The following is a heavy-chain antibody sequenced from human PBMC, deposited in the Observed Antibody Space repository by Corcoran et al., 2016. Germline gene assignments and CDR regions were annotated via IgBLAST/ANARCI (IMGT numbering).Heavy chain of an antibody. CDR2: INPSGGST. J-gene: IGHJ6*02. CDR3: ARGGVTMIVGRGDYGMDV. CDR1: GYTFTSYY. Sequence: QVQLVQSGAEVKKPGASVKVSCKASGYTFTSYYMHWVRQAPGQGLEWMGIINPSGGSTSYAQKFQGRVTMTRDTSTSTVYMELSSLRSEDTAVYYCARGGVTMIVGRGDYGMDVWGQGTTVTVSS. V-gene: IGHV1-46*01. D-gene: IGHD3-22*01.